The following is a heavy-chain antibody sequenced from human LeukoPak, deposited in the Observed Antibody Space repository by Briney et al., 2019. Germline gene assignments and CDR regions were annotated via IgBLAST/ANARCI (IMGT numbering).Heavy chain of an antibody. CDR3: AMMMTDAFDI. CDR2: IYYSGST. D-gene: IGHD3-16*01. Sequence: PSETLSLTCTVSGGSINYSNYYWGCIRQPPGKGLEWIGSIYYSGSTYYNPSLKSRVTISVDTSKNQFSLKLNSVTAADTAFHYCAMMMTDAFDIWGQGTMVTVSS. V-gene: IGHV4-39*07. CDR1: GGSINYSNYY. J-gene: IGHJ3*02.